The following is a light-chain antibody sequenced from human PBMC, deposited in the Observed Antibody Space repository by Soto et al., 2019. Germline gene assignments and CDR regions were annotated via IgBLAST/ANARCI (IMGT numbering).Light chain of an antibody. CDR2: EVN. CDR3: CTYAGLYV. CDR1: SSDVGRYNL. V-gene: IGLV2-23*02. J-gene: IGLJ1*01. Sequence: SVLTQPASVSGSPGQTITISCTGTSSDVGRYNLVSWYQQHPGKAPKLLIYEVNKRPSGVSSRFSGSKSRNTASLTISGLQAEDEADYYCCTYAGLYVFGIGTKVTVL.